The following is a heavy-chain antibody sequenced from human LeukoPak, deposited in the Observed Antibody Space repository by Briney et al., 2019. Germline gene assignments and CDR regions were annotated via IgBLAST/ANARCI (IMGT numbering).Heavy chain of an antibody. D-gene: IGHD5-18*01. Sequence: PGGSLRLSCAASGFTFSSYGMYWVRQAPGEGLEWVAAIWFDGSNKYYADSVKGRFTISRDNPKNTLYLQMNSLRAEDTAVYYCASVTSGYTYYDYWGQGTLVTVSS. CDR3: ASVTSGYTYYDY. J-gene: IGHJ4*02. CDR2: IWFDGSNK. V-gene: IGHV3-33*08. CDR1: GFTFSSYG.